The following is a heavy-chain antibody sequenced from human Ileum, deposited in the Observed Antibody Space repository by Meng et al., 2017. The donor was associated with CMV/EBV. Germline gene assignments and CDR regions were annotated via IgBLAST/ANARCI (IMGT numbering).Heavy chain of an antibody. CDR1: GGTFSSYA. D-gene: IGHD1-26*01. CDR3: ARGESGSYGNDY. J-gene: IGHJ4*02. V-gene: IGHV1-69*05. Sequence: SVKVSCKASGGTFSSYAISWVRQAPGQGLEWMGGIIPIFGTANYAQKFQGRVTITTDESTSTAYMELSSLRSEDTAVYYCARGESGSYGNDYWGQGTLVTVSS. CDR2: IIPIFGTA.